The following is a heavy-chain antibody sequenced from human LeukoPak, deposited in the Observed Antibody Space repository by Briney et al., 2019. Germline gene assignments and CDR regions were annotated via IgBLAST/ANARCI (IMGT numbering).Heavy chain of an antibody. CDR2: IKQDGSEK. D-gene: IGHD3-22*01. CDR3: AREGSYDTDAFDI. V-gene: IGHV3-7*01. CDR1: GFTFSSYW. J-gene: IGHJ3*02. Sequence: PGGPLRLSCAASGFTFSSYWMSWVRQAPGKGLEWVANIKQDGSEKYCVDSVKGRFTISRDNAKNSLYLQMNSLRAEDTAVYYCAREGSYDTDAFDIWGQGTMVTVSS.